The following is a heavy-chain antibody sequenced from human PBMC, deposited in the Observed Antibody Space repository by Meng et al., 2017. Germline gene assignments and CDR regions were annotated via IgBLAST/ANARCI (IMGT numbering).Heavy chain of an antibody. V-gene: IGHV2-5*02. CDR2: IYWDDDK. Sequence: TPLKESGPSGAKPTQTLTLPCTFLGFSRSTSGVGLVWIRQPPGKALEWLALIYWDDDKRYSPSLKSRLTITKDTSKNQVVLTLTNMDPVDTATYYCAHRPNVEMATYHFDYWGQGTLVTVSS. CDR1: GFSRSTSGVG. CDR3: AHRPNVEMATYHFDY. J-gene: IGHJ4*02. D-gene: IGHD5-24*01.